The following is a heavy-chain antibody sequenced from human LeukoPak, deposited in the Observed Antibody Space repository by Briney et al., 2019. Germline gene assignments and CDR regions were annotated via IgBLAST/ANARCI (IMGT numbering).Heavy chain of an antibody. J-gene: IGHJ5*02. D-gene: IGHD2-2*01. CDR3: ARGVVPAALWFDP. Sequence: KPSETLSLTCAVYGGSFSGYYWSWIRQPPGKRLEWIGEINHSGSTNCNPSLKSRVTISVDTSKNQFSLKLSSVTAADTAVYYCARGVVPAALWFDPWGQGTLVTVSS. CDR1: GGSFSGYY. V-gene: IGHV4-34*01. CDR2: INHSGST.